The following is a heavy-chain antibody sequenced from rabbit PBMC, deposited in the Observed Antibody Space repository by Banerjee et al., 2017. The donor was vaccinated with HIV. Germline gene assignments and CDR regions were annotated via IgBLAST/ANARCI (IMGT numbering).Heavy chain of an antibody. J-gene: IGHJ2*01. CDR3: ARGGVGSTGYTYAFDP. V-gene: IGHV1S45*01. CDR1: GFSFSSSYR. Sequence: QEQLEESGGDLVKPEGSQTLTCTASGFSFSSSYRICWVRQAPGKGLEWIACIYAGSSGSTQYANWAKGRFTISKISSTTVTLQMTSLTAADTATYFCARGGVGSTGYTYAFDPWGPGTLVTVS. CDR2: IYAGSSGST. D-gene: IGHD1-1*01.